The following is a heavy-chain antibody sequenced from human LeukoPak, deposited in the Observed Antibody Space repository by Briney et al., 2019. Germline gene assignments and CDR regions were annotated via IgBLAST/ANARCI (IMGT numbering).Heavy chain of an antibody. V-gene: IGHV4-34*01. D-gene: IGHD4-17*01. J-gene: IGHJ4*02. CDR2: INHSGST. CDR1: GGSFSGYY. Sequence: SETLSLTCAVYGGSFSGYYWSLIRQPPGKGLEWIGEINHSGSTNYNPSLKSRVTISVDTSKNQFSLKLSSVTAADTAVYYCARVPDDYGDYYFDYWGQGTLVTVSS. CDR3: ARVPDDYGDYYFDY.